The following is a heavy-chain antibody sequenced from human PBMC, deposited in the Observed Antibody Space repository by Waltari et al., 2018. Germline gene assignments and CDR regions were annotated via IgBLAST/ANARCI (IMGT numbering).Heavy chain of an antibody. V-gene: IGHV1-3*01. Sequence: QVQLVQSGAEVKKPGASVKVPCKASGYSFTTYPMCWVRQAPGQRPGGMRCINGRNANTKYAQKFQGRVTITRETPATTAYMEVSSLRFEDTAVYYCATNAATYYDFWSGYADWGQGTLVTVSS. CDR3: ATNAATYYDFWSGYAD. CDR1: GYSFTTYP. CDR2: INGRNANT. D-gene: IGHD3-3*01. J-gene: IGHJ4*02.